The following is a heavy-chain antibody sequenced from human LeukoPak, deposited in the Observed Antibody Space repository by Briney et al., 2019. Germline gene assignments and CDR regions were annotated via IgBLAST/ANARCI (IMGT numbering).Heavy chain of an antibody. D-gene: IGHD3-22*01. CDR1: GFTFSSYA. CDR3: AKDSSGLYYFDY. J-gene: IGHJ4*02. Sequence: GRSLRLSCAASGFTFSSYAMSWVRQAPGKGLEWVSAISGSGGSTYYADSVKGRFTISRDNSKNTLYLQMNSLRAEDTAVYYCAKDSSGLYYFDYWGQGTLVTVSS. CDR2: ISGSGGST. V-gene: IGHV3-23*01.